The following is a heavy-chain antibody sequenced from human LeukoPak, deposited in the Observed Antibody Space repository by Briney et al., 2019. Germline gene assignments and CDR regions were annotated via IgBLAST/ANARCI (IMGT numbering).Heavy chain of an antibody. V-gene: IGHV3-23*01. CDR3: ASAGYYDRGMR. D-gene: IGHD3-22*01. J-gene: IGHJ4*02. Sequence: GGSLRLSCAASGFTFSSYAMSWVRQAPGKGLEWVSAISGSGGSTYYADSVKGRFTISRDNAKSSLYLQMNSLRAEDTAVYYCASAGYYDRGMRWGQGTLVTVSS. CDR2: ISGSGGST. CDR1: GFTFSSYA.